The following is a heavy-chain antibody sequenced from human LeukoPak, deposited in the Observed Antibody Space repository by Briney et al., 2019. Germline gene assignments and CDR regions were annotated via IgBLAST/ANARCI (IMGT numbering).Heavy chain of an antibody. CDR1: GYSFTNYW. CDR2: IYPGDSDT. V-gene: IGHV5-51*01. J-gene: IGHJ4*02. D-gene: IGHD5-24*01. Sequence: GESLQISCQSSGYSFTNYWIGWVRQMPGKGLEWMGIIYPGDSDTKYSPSFQGQVTISADKSISTAYLQWSSLEASDTAMYYCARRSQMATIDFDYWGQGTLVTVSS. CDR3: ARRSQMATIDFDY.